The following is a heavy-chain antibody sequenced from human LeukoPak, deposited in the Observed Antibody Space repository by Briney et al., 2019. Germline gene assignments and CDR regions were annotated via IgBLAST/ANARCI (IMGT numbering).Heavy chain of an antibody. Sequence: GGSLRLSCAASGFTFSSYAMSWVRQAPGKGLEWVSAISGSGGSTYYADSVKGRFTISRDNSKNTLYLQMNSLRAEDTAVYYCAKVRYSSSWTSGQTYYYYGMDVWGQGTTVTVSS. D-gene: IGHD6-13*01. CDR1: GFTFSSYA. CDR2: ISGSGGST. J-gene: IGHJ6*02. V-gene: IGHV3-23*01. CDR3: AKVRYSSSWTSGQTYYYYGMDV.